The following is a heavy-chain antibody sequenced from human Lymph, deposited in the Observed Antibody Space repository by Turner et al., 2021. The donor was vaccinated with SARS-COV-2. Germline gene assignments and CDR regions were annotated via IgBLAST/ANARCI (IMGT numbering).Heavy chain of an antibody. Sequence: QLQLPESGPGLVKPSETLSLTCTVSGGSISSSSYYWGWIRQPPGKGLEWIGSIYYSGSTYYNPPLKSRVTISVDTSKNQFSLKLSSVTAADTAVYYCASNYDILTGYYTRNWFDPWGQGTLVTVSS. V-gene: IGHV4-39*01. J-gene: IGHJ5*02. D-gene: IGHD3-9*01. CDR2: IYYSGST. CDR1: GGSISSSSYY. CDR3: ASNYDILTGYYTRNWFDP.